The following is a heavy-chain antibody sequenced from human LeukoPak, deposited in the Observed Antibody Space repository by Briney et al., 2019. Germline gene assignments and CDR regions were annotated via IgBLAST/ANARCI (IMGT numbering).Heavy chain of an antibody. D-gene: IGHD1-26*01. CDR1: GGTFRNYA. Sequence: SVKVSCKASGGTFRNYAFSWVRQAPGHGLEWMGGIIPFLDTPNYAQNFQGRVTIAADESTTTVFMELSSLRSEDTAFYYCARGGSYSMAIDFWGRGTLVTVSS. CDR3: ARGGSYSMAIDF. V-gene: IGHV1-69*13. CDR2: IIPFLDTP. J-gene: IGHJ4*02.